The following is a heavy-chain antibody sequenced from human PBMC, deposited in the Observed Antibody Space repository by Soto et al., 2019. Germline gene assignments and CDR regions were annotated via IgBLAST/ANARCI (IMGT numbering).Heavy chain of an antibody. CDR3: AKDPYYYDSSGYYYGFDY. CDR1: GFTFSSYA. J-gene: IGHJ4*02. D-gene: IGHD3-22*01. Sequence: PGGSLRLSCAASGFTFSSYAMSWVRQAPGKGLEWVSAISGSGGSTYYADSVKGRFTISRDNSKNTLYLQMNSLRAEDTAVYYCAKDPYYYDSSGYYYGFDYWGQGTLVTVSS. CDR2: ISGSGGST. V-gene: IGHV3-23*01.